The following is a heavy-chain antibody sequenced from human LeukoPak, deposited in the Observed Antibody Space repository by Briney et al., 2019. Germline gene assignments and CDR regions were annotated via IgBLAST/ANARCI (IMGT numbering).Heavy chain of an antibody. Sequence: SETLSLTCTVSGGSISTTNNYWGWIRQPPGKGLEWIGNIYFSGSTYYNPSLKSRVTISVDTSQNQFSLKLSSATAADTAAFYCARWRATAMPETRGVFDSWGQGTLVTVSS. CDR3: ARWRATAMPETRGVFDS. V-gene: IGHV4-39*01. D-gene: IGHD4-23*01. CDR2: IYFSGST. CDR1: GGSISTTNNY. J-gene: IGHJ4*02.